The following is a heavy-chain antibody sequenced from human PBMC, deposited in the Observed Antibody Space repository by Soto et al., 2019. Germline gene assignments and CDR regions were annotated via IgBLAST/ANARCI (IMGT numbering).Heavy chain of an antibody. CDR3: ARDPVGDNHFDY. D-gene: IGHD1-26*01. Sequence: PSETLSLTWTVSGGSISSGGHYWSWIRQHPGKGLEWIGYIYYMGRTNYNPSLKSRITMSIDTSKNQFSLKLSSVTAADTAIYYCARDPVGDNHFDYWGQGAPVTLSS. J-gene: IGHJ4*02. CDR1: GGSISSGGHY. CDR2: IYYMGRT. V-gene: IGHV4-61*08.